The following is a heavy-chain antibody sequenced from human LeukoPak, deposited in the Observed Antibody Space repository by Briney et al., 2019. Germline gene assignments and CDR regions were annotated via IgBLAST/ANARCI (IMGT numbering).Heavy chain of an antibody. D-gene: IGHD5-18*01. CDR1: GFTFSSYG. J-gene: IGHJ4*02. CDR3: AKSVGYSYGYFDY. V-gene: IGHV3-30*02. Sequence: GGSLRLSCAASGFTFSSYGMHWVRQAPGKGLEWLAFIRYDGNNKYYADSVKGRFTISRDNSKNTLYLQMNSLRAEDTAVYYCAKSVGYSYGYFDYWGQGTLVTVSS. CDR2: IRYDGNNK.